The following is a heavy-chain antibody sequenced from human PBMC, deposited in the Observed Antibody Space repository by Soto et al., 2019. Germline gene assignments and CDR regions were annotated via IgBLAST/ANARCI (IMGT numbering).Heavy chain of an antibody. CDR2: ISSSSSYT. V-gene: IGHV3-11*03. D-gene: IGHD3-10*01. J-gene: IGHJ4*02. CDR1: GFTFSDYY. Sequence: PGGSLRLSCAASGFTFSDYYMSWIRQAPGKGLEWVSYISSSSSYTYYADSVKGRFTISRDNSKNTLFLQMDSLRAEDTAIYYCAKKVNSGPGSQYFDYWGQGTLVTVSS. CDR3: AKKVNSGPGSQYFDY.